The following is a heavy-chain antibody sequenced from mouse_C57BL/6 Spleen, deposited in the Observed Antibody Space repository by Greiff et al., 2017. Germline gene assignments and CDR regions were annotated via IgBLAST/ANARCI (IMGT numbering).Heavy chain of an antibody. D-gene: IGHD2-5*01. J-gene: IGHJ3*01. Sequence: EVQLQQSGAELVRPGASVKLSCTASGFNIKDYYMHWVKQRPEQGLEWIGRIDPEDGDTEYAPKFQGKATMTADTSSNTAYLQLSSLTSEDTAVYYWTKPFYSSDEGFFAYWGQGTLVTVSA. V-gene: IGHV14-1*01. CDR2: IDPEDGDT. CDR1: GFNIKDYY. CDR3: TKPFYSSDEGFFAY.